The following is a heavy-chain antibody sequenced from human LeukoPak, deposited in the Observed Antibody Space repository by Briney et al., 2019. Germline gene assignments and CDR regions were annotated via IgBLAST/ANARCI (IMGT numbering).Heavy chain of an antibody. Sequence: SETLSLTCTVSGGSISSYYWSWIRQPAGKGLEWIGRIYTSGSTNYNPSLKSRVTMSVDTSKNQFSLKLSSVTAADTAVYYCAGAQGGTAAETHYYYYGMDVWGQGTTVTVSS. V-gene: IGHV4-4*07. CDR3: AGAQGGTAAETHYYYYGMDV. D-gene: IGHD6-13*01. CDR1: GGSISSYY. J-gene: IGHJ6*02. CDR2: IYTSGST.